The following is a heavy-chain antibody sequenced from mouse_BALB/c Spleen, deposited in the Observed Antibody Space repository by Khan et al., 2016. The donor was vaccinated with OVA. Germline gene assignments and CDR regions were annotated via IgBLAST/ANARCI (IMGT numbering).Heavy chain of an antibody. CDR3: TRGRNYYGSSFYFDY. D-gene: IGHD1-1*01. CDR1: GFAFSSYS. V-gene: IGHV5-6-4*01. CDR2: ITSGGSYT. J-gene: IGHJ2*01. Sequence: EVELVESGGGLVKPGGSLKLSCAASGFAFSSYSMSWVRQTPEKRLEWVATITSGGSYTYYPDSVKGRFTISRDNARNTLYLQMSSLRSADTAMYYCTRGRNYYGSSFYFDYWGQGTTLTVSS.